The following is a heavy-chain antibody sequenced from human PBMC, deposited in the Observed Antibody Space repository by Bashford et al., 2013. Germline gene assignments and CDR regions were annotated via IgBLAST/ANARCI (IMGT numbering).Heavy chain of an antibody. Sequence: HSGGSLRLSCAASGFAFNSYAMSWVRQAPGKGLEWVSAISSSAGSTLYADSVKGRFTISRDDSKNTLYLLMNSLRVEDTAVYYCARDDYGELDYWGQGTLVTVSS. J-gene: IGHJ4*02. V-gene: IGHV3-23*01. CDR2: ISSSAGST. D-gene: IGHD4-17*01. CDR1: GFAFNSYA. CDR3: ARDDYGELDY.